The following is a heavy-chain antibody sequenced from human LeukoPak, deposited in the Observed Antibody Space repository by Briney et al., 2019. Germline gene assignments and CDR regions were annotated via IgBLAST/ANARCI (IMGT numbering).Heavy chain of an antibody. D-gene: IGHD3-10*01. Sequence: SVKVSCKASGDTFSSYAISWVRQAPGQGLEWMGGIIPIFGTANYAQKFQGRVTITADESTSTAYMELSSLRSEDTAVYYCARGSGALNYYYYYYMDVWGKGTTVTVSS. CDR1: GDTFSSYA. V-gene: IGHV1-69*13. CDR3: ARGSGALNYYYYYYMDV. J-gene: IGHJ6*03. CDR2: IIPIFGTA.